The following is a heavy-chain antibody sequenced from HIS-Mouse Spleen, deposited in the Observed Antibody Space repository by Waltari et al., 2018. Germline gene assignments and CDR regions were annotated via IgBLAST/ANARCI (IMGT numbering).Heavy chain of an antibody. J-gene: IGHJ4*02. CDR3: ARSNWYFDY. CDR1: GFTVSSNY. D-gene: IGHD7-27*01. CDR2: IYSGGST. Sequence: EVQLVESGGGLVQHGGSLRLSCAASGFTVSSNYISWVRQAPGKGLEWVSVIYSGGSTYYADSVKGRFTISRDNSKNTLYLQLNSLRAEDTAVYYCARSNWYFDYWGQGTLVTVSS. V-gene: IGHV3-66*01.